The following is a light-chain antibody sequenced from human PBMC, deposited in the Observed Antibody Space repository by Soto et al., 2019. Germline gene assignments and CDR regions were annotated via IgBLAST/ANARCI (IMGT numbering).Light chain of an antibody. V-gene: IGKV1-33*01. J-gene: IGKJ2*01. CDR3: QQYDNLPYT. Sequence: DIQMTQSPSSLSASVGDRVTITCQASQAISNYLNWYQQKPGKAPKLLIYDASNLETGVPSRFSGSGSGTDFTFTISSLQPEDIATCYCQQYDNLPYTFGQGTKLEIK. CDR1: QAISNY. CDR2: DAS.